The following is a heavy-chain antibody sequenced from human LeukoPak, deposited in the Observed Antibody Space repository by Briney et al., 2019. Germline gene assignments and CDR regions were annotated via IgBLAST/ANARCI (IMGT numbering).Heavy chain of an antibody. CDR1: GYTFTSYY. Sequence: ASVKVSCKASGYTFTSYYMHWVRQAPGQGLEWMGIINPSGCSTSYAHELQGRVTITTHTYKRTVSIEMSSLRAGGTHVYYCVRNVASGLDGWGQGTTVT. V-gene: IGHV1-46*03. CDR2: INPSGCST. D-gene: IGHD3-10*01. CDR3: VRNVASGLDG. J-gene: IGHJ6*02.